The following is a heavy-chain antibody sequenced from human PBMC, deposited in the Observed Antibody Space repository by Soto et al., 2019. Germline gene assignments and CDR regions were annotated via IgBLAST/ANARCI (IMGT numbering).Heavy chain of an antibody. CDR2: IYYSVST. V-gene: IGHV4-59*11. CDR1: GGSISSHY. Sequence: SETLSLTCTVSGGSISSHYWSWIRQPPGKGLEWIGYIYYSVSTNYNPSLKSRVTISVDTSKNQFSLKLSSVTAADTAVYYCARGPEYQLIYEYYYCGMEVWGKGNPVIVSA. J-gene: IGHJ6*04. CDR3: ARGPEYQLIYEYYYCGMEV. D-gene: IGHD2-2*02.